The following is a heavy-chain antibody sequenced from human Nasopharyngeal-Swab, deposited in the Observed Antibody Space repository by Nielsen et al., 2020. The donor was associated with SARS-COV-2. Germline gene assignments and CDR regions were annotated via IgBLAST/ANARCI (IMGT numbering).Heavy chain of an antibody. CDR1: GLIFTNDW. J-gene: IGHJ4*02. D-gene: IGHD4/OR15-4a*01. CDR3: TTWYHDYSY. Sequence: GGSLRLSCRASGLIFTNDWMRWVRQAPGRGLEWVGRIRSNPDGGSADYDAVVRGRFKISRDDPRNTMYPQMNNLKTEDTATYYCTTWYHDYSYWGKGALVTVSS. V-gene: IGHV3-15*01. CDR2: IRSNPDGGSA.